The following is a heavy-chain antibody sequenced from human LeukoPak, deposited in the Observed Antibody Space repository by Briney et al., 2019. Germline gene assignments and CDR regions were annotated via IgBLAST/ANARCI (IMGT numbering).Heavy chain of an antibody. CDR1: GVCCSVSG. J-gene: IGHJ4*02. CDR3: AKGGDYGDYVGGFDY. D-gene: IGHD4-17*01. Sequence: GGSLRLSCAACGVCCSVSGVRWGREGPGKGLWRGTHIWYDGSNKHYADSVKGRFTISRDNSKNTLYLQMNSLRAEDTAVYYCAKGGDYGDYVGGFDYWGQGTLVTVSS. CDR2: IWYDGSNK. V-gene: IGHV3-30*02.